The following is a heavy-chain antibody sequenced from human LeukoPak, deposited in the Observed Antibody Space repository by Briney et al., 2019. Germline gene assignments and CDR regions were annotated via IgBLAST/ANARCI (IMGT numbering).Heavy chain of an antibody. CDR2: INPNSGGT. V-gene: IGHV1-2*02. CDR3: ARDSSGSYLY. J-gene: IGHJ4*02. Sequence: XXWXXXAPGQXXEWMGWINPNSGGTNYAQKFQGRVTMTRDTSISTAYMELSRLRSDDTAVYYCARDSSGSYLYWGQGTLVTVSS. D-gene: IGHD1-26*01.